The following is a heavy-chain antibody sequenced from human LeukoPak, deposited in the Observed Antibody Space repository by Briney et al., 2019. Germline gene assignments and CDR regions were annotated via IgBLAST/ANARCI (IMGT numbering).Heavy chain of an antibody. CDR3: ARDTAGTTNWFDP. CDR2: IYYSGST. D-gene: IGHD1-7*01. J-gene: IGHJ5*02. V-gene: IGHV4-39*07. Sequence: PLETLSLTCTVSGGSISSSTYYWGWIRQPPGKGLQWIGSIYYSGSTYYNPSLKSRVTISVDTSKNQFSLKLSSVTAADTAVYYCARDTAGTTNWFDPWGQGTLVTVSS. CDR1: GGSISSSTYY.